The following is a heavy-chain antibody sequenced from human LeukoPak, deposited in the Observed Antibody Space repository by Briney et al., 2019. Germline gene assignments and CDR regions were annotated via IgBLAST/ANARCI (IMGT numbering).Heavy chain of an antibody. CDR3: AKRTDGDGDLDR. CDR1: GFTFRSYW. V-gene: IGHV3-23*01. D-gene: IGHD2-21*02. Sequence: GGSLRLSCAASGFTFRSYWVDWVRQAPGKGLEWVSAITGSGGDTYYADSVKGRFTISRDNSKNTLYLQMNSLRVEDSAVYYCAKRTDGDGDLDRWGQGTLVTVSS. J-gene: IGHJ5*02. CDR2: ITGSGGDT.